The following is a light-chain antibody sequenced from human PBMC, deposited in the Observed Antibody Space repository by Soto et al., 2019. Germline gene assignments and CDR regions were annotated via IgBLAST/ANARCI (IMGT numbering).Light chain of an antibody. CDR1: SSEVGGYNY. V-gene: IGLV2-14*01. CDR2: EVS. CDR3: KSYTSKSTGV. Sequence: QSALTQPASVSGSPGQSITISCTGTSSEVGGYNYVSWCQPHPGKAPKLIIYEVSNRHSGVSNRFSGSKSGNTASLTISGLQAEDEADYYCKSYTSKSTGVFGTGTKLTVL. J-gene: IGLJ1*01.